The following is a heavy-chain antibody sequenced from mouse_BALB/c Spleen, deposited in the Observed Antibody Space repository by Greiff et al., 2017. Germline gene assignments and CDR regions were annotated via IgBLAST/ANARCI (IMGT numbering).Heavy chain of an antibody. CDR2: IDPANGNT. D-gene: IGHD2-2*01. CDR3: AREGGLSPAMDY. CDR1: GFNIKDTY. V-gene: IGHV14-3*02. J-gene: IGHJ4*01. Sequence: EVKLMESGAELVKPGASVKLSCTASGFNIKDTYMHWVKQRPEQGLEWIGRIDPANGNTKYDPKFQGKATITADTSSNTAYLQLSSLTSEDTAVYYCAREGGLSPAMDYWGQGTSVTVSS.